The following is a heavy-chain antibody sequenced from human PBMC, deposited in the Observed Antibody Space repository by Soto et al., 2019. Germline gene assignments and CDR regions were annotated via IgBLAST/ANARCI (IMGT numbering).Heavy chain of an antibody. V-gene: IGHV3-30*18. CDR3: AKDLTYTRNFDY. D-gene: IGHD2-2*02. Sequence: GGSLRLSCAASGFTFSSYGMHWVRQAPGKGLEWVAVISYDGSNKYYADSVKGRFTISRDNSKNTLYLQMNSLRAEDTAVYYCAKDLTYTRNFDYWGQGALVTVSS. CDR1: GFTFSSYG. CDR2: ISYDGSNK. J-gene: IGHJ4*02.